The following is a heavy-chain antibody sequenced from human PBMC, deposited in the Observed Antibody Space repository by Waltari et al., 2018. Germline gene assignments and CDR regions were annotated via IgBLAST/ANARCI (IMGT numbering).Heavy chain of an antibody. CDR3: ARLGITMTPDY. J-gene: IGHJ4*02. CDR1: GYTFTSYY. CDR2: VNVGGDTT. V-gene: IGHV1-46*01. Sequence: QVQLVQSGAELKKPGASVKLSCKASGYTFTSYYIQGVRQAPGQGVYGRGVVNVGGDTTIYAQEVQGRVTMTRDTSTSTVYMELSSLRSEDTAVYYCARLGITMTPDYWGQGTLVTVSS.